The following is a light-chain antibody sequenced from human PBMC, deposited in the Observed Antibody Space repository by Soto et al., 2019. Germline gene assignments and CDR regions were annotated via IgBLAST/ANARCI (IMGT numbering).Light chain of an antibody. CDR3: QQRRNWPPLT. J-gene: IGKJ4*01. Sequence: EIVLTQPPATLSFSQGERSTLSCMASQTVTTYLAWYQQKPGQAPRLLIYDASNRATGIPARFSGSGSGTDFTLTISSLEPEDFAVYYCQQRRNWPPLTFGGGTKVDIK. CDR2: DAS. CDR1: QTVTTY. V-gene: IGKV3-11*01.